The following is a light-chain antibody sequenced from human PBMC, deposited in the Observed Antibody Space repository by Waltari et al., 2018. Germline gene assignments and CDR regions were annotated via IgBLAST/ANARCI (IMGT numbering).Light chain of an antibody. J-gene: IGKJ1*01. V-gene: IGKV3-15*01. Sequence: DIVLTQSPATLSLSPGERATLSCRASQHINMNLAWYQQKPGQAPRLLFYGASTRESGVPARFSGSRSGTEFTLTISSLQSEDFGLYYCQQYNDWPPWTFGQGTKV. CDR3: QQYNDWPPWT. CDR1: QHINMN. CDR2: GAS.